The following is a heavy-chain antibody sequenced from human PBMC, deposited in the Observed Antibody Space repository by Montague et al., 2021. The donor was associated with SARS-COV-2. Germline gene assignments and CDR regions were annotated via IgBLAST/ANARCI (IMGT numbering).Heavy chain of an antibody. CDR2: ISSGFNK. D-gene: IGHD2/OR15-2a*01. CDR1: VFTLSTYA. V-gene: IGHV3-23*01. CDR3: AKNFPGQFYFDD. J-gene: IGHJ4*02. Sequence: SLRLSCAASVFTLSTYALNLVRQAPGKGLEWVSGISSGFNKHHADSVNGLFTISRDDSRHTLYLQMHSLRAEDTAMYYCAKNFPGQFYFDDWGQGTLVAVSS.